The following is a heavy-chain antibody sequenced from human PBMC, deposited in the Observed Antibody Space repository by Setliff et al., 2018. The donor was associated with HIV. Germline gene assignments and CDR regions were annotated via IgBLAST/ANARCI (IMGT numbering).Heavy chain of an antibody. J-gene: IGHJ4*02. Sequence: SETLSLTCTVSGGSISSHYWNWIRRPPGKGLEWIGSINYSGSTNYDPSLKGRVTISVDTSKNQFSLKLSSVTAADTAVYYCARHTVYGDYLSLYYFDYWGQGTLVTVSS. CDR1: GGSISSHY. CDR2: INYSGST. V-gene: IGHV4-59*08. D-gene: IGHD4-17*01. CDR3: ARHTVYGDYLSLYYFDY.